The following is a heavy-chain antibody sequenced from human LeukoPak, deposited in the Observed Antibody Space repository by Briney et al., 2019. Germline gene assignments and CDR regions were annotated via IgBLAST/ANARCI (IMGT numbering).Heavy chain of an antibody. CDR3: ARGHLRTGTREFDY. J-gene: IGHJ4*02. D-gene: IGHD1-7*01. CDR2: INHSGST. CDR1: GGSFSGYY. Sequence: PSETLSLTCAVYGGSFSGYYWSWIRQPPGKGLEWIGEINHSGSTNYNPSLKSRVTISVDTSKNQFSLKLNSVTAADTAVYFCARGHLRTGTREFDYWGQGTLVTASS. V-gene: IGHV4-34*01.